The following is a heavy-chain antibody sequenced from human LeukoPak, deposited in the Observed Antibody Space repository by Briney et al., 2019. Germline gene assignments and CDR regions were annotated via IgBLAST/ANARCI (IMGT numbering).Heavy chain of an antibody. CDR3: AREGGLYSSSSSWGLFDY. D-gene: IGHD6-6*01. Sequence: ASVKVSCKASGYTFTSYAMNWVRQAPGQGLEWMGWINTNTGNPTYAQGFTGRFVFSLYTSVSTAYLQISSLKAEDTAVYYGAREGGLYSSSSSWGLFDYWGQGTLVTVSS. V-gene: IGHV7-4-1*02. CDR2: INTNTGNP. CDR1: GYTFTSYA. J-gene: IGHJ4*02.